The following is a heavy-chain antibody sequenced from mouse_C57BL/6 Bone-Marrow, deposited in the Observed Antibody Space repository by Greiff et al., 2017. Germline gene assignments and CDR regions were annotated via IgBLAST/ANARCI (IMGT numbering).Heavy chain of an antibody. V-gene: IGHV1-69*01. J-gene: IGHJ3*01. CDR1: GYTFTSYW. CDR3: ASLLAY. Sequence: VQLQQPGAELVMPGASVKLSCKASGYTFTSYWMHWVKQGPGQGLEWIGEIDPSDSYTNYNQKFKGKSTFTVDKSSSTAYMQLSSLTSEYSAVYYCASLLAYWGQGTLVTVTA. CDR2: IDPSDSYT.